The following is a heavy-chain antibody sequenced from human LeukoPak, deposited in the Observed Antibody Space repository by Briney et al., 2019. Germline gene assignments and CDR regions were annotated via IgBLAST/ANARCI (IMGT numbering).Heavy chain of an antibody. D-gene: IGHD6-6*01. CDR1: GGSFSGYY. Sequence: SETLSLTCAVYGGSFSGYYWSWIRQPPGKGLEWIGEINHSGSTNYNPSLKSRVTISVDTSKNQFSLKLSSVTAADTAVYYCARAPTNSSSSVGGSVDHWGQGTLVTVSS. CDR2: INHSGST. CDR3: ARAPTNSSSSVGGSVDH. J-gene: IGHJ4*02. V-gene: IGHV4-34*01.